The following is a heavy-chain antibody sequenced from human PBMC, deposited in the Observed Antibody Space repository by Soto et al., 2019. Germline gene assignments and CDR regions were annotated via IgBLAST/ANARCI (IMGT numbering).Heavy chain of an antibody. V-gene: IGHV1-69*13. CDR1: GGTFSSYS. CDR3: ARRAVVSINHDAFDI. CDR2: IIPIFGTA. Sequence: SVKVSCKASGGTFSSYSISWVRQAPGQGLEWMGGIIPIFGTANYAQKFQGRVTITADESTSTAYMELSSLRSEDTAVYYCARRAVVSINHDAFDIWGQGTMVTVSS. D-gene: IGHD2-15*01. J-gene: IGHJ3*02.